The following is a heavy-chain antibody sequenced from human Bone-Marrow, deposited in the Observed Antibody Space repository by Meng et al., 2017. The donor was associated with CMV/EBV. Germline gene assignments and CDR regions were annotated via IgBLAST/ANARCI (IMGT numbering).Heavy chain of an antibody. J-gene: IGHJ5*02. D-gene: IGHD2-21*01. CDR3: ARGKRSINWFDP. CDR2: ISSSSSYI. V-gene: IGHV3-21*01. CDR1: GFTFSSYS. Sequence: GGSLRLSCAASGFTFSSYSMNWVRQAPGKGLEWVSSISSSSSYIYNADSVKGRFTISRDNAKNSLYLQMNSLRAEETAVDYCARGKRSINWFDPWGQGTLVTVSS.